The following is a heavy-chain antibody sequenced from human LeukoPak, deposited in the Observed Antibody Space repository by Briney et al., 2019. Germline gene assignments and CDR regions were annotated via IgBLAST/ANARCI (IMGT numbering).Heavy chain of an antibody. J-gene: IGHJ4*02. D-gene: IGHD3-16*02. Sequence: GGSLRLSCAASGFTFSSYEMNWVRQAPGKGLEWVSYISSSGSTIYYADSVKGRFTISRDNAKNSLYLQMNSLRAEDTAVYYCARVDDYVWGSYRPGFDCWGQGTLVTVSS. CDR3: ARVDDYVWGSYRPGFDC. CDR2: ISSSGSTI. CDR1: GFTFSSYE. V-gene: IGHV3-48*03.